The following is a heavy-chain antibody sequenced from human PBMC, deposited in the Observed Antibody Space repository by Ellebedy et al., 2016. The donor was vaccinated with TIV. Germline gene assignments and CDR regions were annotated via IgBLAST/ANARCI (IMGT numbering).Heavy chain of an antibody. J-gene: IGHJ4*02. CDR2: ISAFRGNT. D-gene: IGHD2-8*01. V-gene: IGHV1-18*01. CDR3: ARDREGYCVKGVCSHPHY. Sequence: ASVKVSCXASGYTFTNFGITWVRQAPGQGLEWMGWISAFRGNTDYAQKTQGRVTMTTDTSTNTVYMELRNLTSDDTAVYYCARDREGYCVKGVCSHPHYWGQGTLVTVSS. CDR1: GYTFTNFG.